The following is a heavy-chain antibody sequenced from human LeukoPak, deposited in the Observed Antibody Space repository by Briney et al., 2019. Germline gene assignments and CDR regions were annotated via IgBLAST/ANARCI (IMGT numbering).Heavy chain of an antibody. CDR2: INPSGGST. Sequence: ASVKVSCKASGGTFSSYAISWVRQAPGQGLEWMGIINPSGGSTSYAQKFQGRVTMTRDTSTSTVYMELSSLRSEDTAVYYCARGGMTTVTPFDYWGQGTLVTVSS. CDR3: ARGGMTTVTPFDY. CDR1: GGTFSSYA. D-gene: IGHD4-17*01. V-gene: IGHV1-46*01. J-gene: IGHJ4*02.